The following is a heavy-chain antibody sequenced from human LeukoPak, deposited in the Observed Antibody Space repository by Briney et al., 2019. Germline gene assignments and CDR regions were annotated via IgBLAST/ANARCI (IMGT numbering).Heavy chain of an antibody. D-gene: IGHD3-10*01. CDR3: AREGDRRPSTSVRGIPFDF. J-gene: IGHJ4*02. CDR2: IYHGVII. CDR1: AFSITSDYY. V-gene: IGHV4-38-2*02. Sequence: PETMSLTCAVSAFSITSDYYWGWIRQSPGMGLEWIGSIYHGVIIEYNPSLKSGVTISVDTSKNQLSLKVNSVTAADTAVYFCAREGDRRPSTSVRGIPFDFWGQGTLVAVSS.